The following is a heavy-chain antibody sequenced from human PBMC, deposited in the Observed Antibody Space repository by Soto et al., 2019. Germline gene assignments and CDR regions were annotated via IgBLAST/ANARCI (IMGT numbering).Heavy chain of an antibody. J-gene: IGHJ4*02. Sequence: QVQLQESGPGLVKPAQTLSLTCTVSGASIRTGRYYWSWIRQRPGKGLEWIAYIFYTGSAYYNPSLESRLSISIDRSKNQFSLELRSVSVAATAVYYCARDRKDYSDICGKGTRVTVSA. CDR1: GASIRTGRYY. CDR3: ARDRKDYSDI. V-gene: IGHV4-31*03. CDR2: IFYTGSA.